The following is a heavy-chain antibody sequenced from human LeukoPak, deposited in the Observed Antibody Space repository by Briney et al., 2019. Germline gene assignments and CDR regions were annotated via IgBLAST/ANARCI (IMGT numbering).Heavy chain of an antibody. CDR2: ISAYNGNT. D-gene: IGHD2-2*01. CDR3: AKDPGVVPAHYFDY. J-gene: IGHJ4*02. V-gene: IGHV1-18*01. CDR1: GYTFTSYG. Sequence: ASVKVSCKASGYTFTSYGISWVRQAPGQGLEWMGWISAYNGNTNYAQKLQGRVTMTTDTSTSTAYMELRSLRSDDTAVYYCAKDPGVVPAHYFDYWGQGTLVTVSS.